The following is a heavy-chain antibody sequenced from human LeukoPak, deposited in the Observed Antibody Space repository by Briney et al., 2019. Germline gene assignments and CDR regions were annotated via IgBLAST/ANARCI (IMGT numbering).Heavy chain of an antibody. CDR2: LSGSGGSP. V-gene: IGHV3-23*01. CDR3: ANALGGGNTWYYFDC. CDR1: GFTFSSYA. Sequence: PGVSLRLSCAASGFTFSSYAMSWVRQAPGKGLEWASSLSGSGGSPNYANSVKGRFTISRDNSKNTLYLQMNSLRAEDTAVYYCANALGGGNTWYYFDCWAQGTLVTVSS. J-gene: IGHJ4*02. D-gene: IGHD6-13*01.